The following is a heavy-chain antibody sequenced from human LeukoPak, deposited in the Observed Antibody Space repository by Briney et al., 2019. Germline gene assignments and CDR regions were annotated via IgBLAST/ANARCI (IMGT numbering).Heavy chain of an antibody. D-gene: IGHD3-22*01. CDR3: ARIFYDSSIYYFDY. V-gene: IGHV4-59*08. J-gene: IGHJ4*02. Sequence: PSETLSLTCTVSGASISSYFWSWIRQPPGKGLVWIGSIYYSGSTNYNPSLKSRVTLSVDTSKNQFSLKLSSVTAADTAVYYCARIFYDSSIYYFDYWGQGTLVTVSS. CDR2: IYYSGST. CDR1: GASISSYF.